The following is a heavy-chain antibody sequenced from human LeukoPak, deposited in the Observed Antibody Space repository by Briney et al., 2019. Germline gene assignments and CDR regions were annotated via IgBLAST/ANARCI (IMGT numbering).Heavy chain of an antibody. CDR3: ARGRIVVPSGTYYFDY. CDR2: ISAYNGNT. J-gene: IGHJ4*02. CDR1: GYTFTSYG. V-gene: IGHV1-18*01. D-gene: IGHD2-2*01. Sequence: ASVTVSCTASGYTFTSYGISWVRQAPGQGLEWMGWISAYNGNTNYAQKLQGRVTMTTDTSTSTAYMELRSLRSDDTAVYYCARGRIVVPSGTYYFDYWGQGTLVTVSS.